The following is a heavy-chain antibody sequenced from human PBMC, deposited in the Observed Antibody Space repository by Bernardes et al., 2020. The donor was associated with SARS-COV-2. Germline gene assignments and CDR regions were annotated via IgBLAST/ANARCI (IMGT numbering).Heavy chain of an antibody. CDR3: AKGTYDSSGYYSVYFDY. V-gene: IGHV3-9*01. D-gene: IGHD3-22*01. Sequence: GGSLSLSCAASGFTFDDYAMHWVRQAPGKGLEWVSGISWNSGSIGYADSVKGRFTISRDNAKNSLYLQMNSLRAEDTALYYCAKGTYDSSGYYSVYFDYWGQGTLVTVSS. CDR1: GFTFDDYA. CDR2: ISWNSGSI. J-gene: IGHJ4*02.